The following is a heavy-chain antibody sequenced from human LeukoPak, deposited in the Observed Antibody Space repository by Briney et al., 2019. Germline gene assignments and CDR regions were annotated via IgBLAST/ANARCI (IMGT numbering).Heavy chain of an antibody. CDR3: ASHQKLAKNTEF. CDR2: IYSGGST. CDR1: GFTVSSNY. V-gene: IGHV3-53*05. Sequence: PGGSLRLSCAASGFTVSSNYMSWVRQAPGKGLEWVSVIYSGGSTYYADSVKGRFTISRDNSKNTLYLQMNSLRAEDTAVYYWASHQKLAKNTEFWGQGNLVTVSS. J-gene: IGHJ4*02. D-gene: IGHD5-24*01.